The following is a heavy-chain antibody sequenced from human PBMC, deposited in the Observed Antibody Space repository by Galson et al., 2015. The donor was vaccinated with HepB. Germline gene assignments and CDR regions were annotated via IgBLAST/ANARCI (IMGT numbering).Heavy chain of an antibody. J-gene: IGHJ6*03. CDR1: GFTFSSYG. CDR2: ISYDGSNK. V-gene: IGHV3-30*18. Sequence: SLRLSCAASGFTFSSYGMHWVRQAPGKGLEWVAVISYDGSNKYYADSVKGRFTISRDNSKNTLYLQMNSLRAEDTAVYYCAKDPQFMVQGVIGGNYYMDVWGKGTTVTVSS. D-gene: IGHD3-10*01. CDR3: AKDPQFMVQGVIGGNYYMDV.